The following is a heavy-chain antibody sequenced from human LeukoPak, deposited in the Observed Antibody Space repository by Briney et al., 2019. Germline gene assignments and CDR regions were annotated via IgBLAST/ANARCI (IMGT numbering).Heavy chain of an antibody. CDR3: ARGWSGLLWFRESDPFDY. V-gene: IGHV1-2*02. CDR1: GYTFTGYY. D-gene: IGHD3-10*01. J-gene: IGHJ4*02. CDR2: INPNSGGT. Sequence: ASVKVSCKASGYTFTGYYMHWVRQAPGQGLEWMGWINPNSGGTNYAQKFQGRVTMTRDTSISTAYMELSRLRSDDTAVYYCARGWSGLLWFRESDPFDYWGQGTLVTVSS.